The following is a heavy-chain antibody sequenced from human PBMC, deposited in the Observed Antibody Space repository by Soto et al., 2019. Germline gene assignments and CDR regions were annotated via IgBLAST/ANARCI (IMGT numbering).Heavy chain of an antibody. CDR2: ISGSGGST. V-gene: IGHV3-23*01. CDR3: AKGSWNVAARPSYYGMDV. Sequence: EVQLLESGGGLVQPGGSLRLSCAATGFTFSSYAMSWVRQAPGKGLEWVSAISGSGGSTYYADSVKGRFTISRDNSKNTLYLQMNSLRAEDTAVYYCAKGSWNVAARPSYYGMDVWGQGTTVTVSS. D-gene: IGHD6-6*01. CDR1: GFTFSSYA. J-gene: IGHJ6*02.